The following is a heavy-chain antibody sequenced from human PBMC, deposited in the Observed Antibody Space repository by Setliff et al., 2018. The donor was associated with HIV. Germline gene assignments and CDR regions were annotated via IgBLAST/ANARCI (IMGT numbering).Heavy chain of an antibody. CDR1: GGSISSSNW. CDR2: IYHSGST. CDR3: ARDMMYHYDRSGSFGWFGP. J-gene: IGHJ5*02. V-gene: IGHV4-4*02. D-gene: IGHD3-22*01. Sequence: SETLSLTCAVSGGSISSSNWWSWVRQPPGKGLEWIGEIYHSGSTNYSPSLKSRVTISLDTSKNQFSLKVSSVTAADTAVYYCARDMMYHYDRSGSFGWFGPWGQGTLVTVS.